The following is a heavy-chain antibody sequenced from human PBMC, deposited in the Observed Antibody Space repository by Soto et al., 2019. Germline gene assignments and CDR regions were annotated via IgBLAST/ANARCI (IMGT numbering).Heavy chain of an antibody. CDR3: ARGRDSGSYFY. Sequence: PSETLSLTCAVSGGSISSGAYSWSWLRQPPGRGLEWIGSIYHSGSTYYNPSLKSRVTISVDTSKNQFSLKLSSVTAADTAVYYCARGRDSGSYFYWGQGTLVTVSS. V-gene: IGHV4-30-2*03. CDR2: IYHSGST. CDR1: GGSISSGAYS. J-gene: IGHJ4*02. D-gene: IGHD1-26*01.